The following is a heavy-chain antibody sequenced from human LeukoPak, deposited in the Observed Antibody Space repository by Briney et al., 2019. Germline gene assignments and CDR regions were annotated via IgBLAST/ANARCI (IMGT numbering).Heavy chain of an antibody. CDR1: GFTFRSHW. Sequence: GGSLRLSCAASGFTFRSHWMHWVRQAPGKGLLWVSRINNDGSSTTYADSVKGRFTISRDNAKNTLYLQMNSLRDEDTAVYYCARDPLGGTGDYWGQGTLVTVSS. CDR2: INNDGSST. CDR3: ARDPLGGTGDY. J-gene: IGHJ4*02. V-gene: IGHV3-74*01. D-gene: IGHD1-1*01.